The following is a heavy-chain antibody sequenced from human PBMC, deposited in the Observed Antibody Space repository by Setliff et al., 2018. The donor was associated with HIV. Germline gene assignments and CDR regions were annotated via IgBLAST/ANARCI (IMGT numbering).Heavy chain of an antibody. V-gene: IGHV1-69*10. D-gene: IGHD6-19*01. CDR2: IIPILGIA. CDR3: ARDGLLVAGIRFDY. Sequence: SVKVSCKASGYTFISYGISWVRQAPGQGLEWMGGIIPILGIANYAQKFQGRVTITADESMTTAYMELSGLKYEDTAVYYCARDGLLVAGIRFDYWGQGTLVTVSS. CDR1: GYTFISYG. J-gene: IGHJ4*02.